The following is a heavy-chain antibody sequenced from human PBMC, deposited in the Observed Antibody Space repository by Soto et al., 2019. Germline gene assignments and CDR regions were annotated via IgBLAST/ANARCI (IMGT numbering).Heavy chain of an antibody. D-gene: IGHD6-19*01. J-gene: IGHJ4*02. V-gene: IGHV3-9*01. CDR2: LSWNSGTI. CDR1: GFTFDDYA. Sequence: EVQLVESGGDLVQPGKSLRLSCAASGFTFDDYAMHWVRQVPGKGLEWVSGLSWNSGTIDYADSVKGRFTISRDNAKNSLHLQMNSLKPEDTAFYYCAKAESSGWYYSLDYWGQGTLVTVSS. CDR3: AKAESSGWYYSLDY.